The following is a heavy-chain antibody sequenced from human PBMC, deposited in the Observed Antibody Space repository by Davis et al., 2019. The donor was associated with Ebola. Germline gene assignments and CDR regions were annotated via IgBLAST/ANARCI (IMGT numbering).Heavy chain of an antibody. V-gene: IGHV3-23*01. CDR1: GFTITTYA. J-gene: IGHJ4*02. Sequence: GESLKISCVVSGFTITTYAMSWVRQAPGKGLEWVSAIGGSGGSTYYADSVKGRFTISRDNSKNTVYLQMNSLRAEDTAVYYCAKGRDGITGANWGQGTLVTVSS. CDR2: IGGSGGST. D-gene: IGHD1-20*01. CDR3: AKGRDGITGAN.